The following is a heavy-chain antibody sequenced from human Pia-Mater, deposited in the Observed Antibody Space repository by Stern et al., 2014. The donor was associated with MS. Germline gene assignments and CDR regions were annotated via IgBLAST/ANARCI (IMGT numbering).Heavy chain of an antibody. D-gene: IGHD6-19*01. CDR2: ISWNSGAI. CDR1: GFTFDDHA. J-gene: IGHJ4*02. V-gene: IGHV3-9*01. CDR3: VKDVDSSIAVSFDY. Sequence: EVQLVESGGGLVQPGGSLRLSFAAPGFTFDDHALQWVRQSPAKGLGWVAGISWNSGAIAYSASVKGRFTISRDNAKNSLFLQMNSLRPEDTALYYCVKDVDSSIAVSFDYWGQGTQVTVSS.